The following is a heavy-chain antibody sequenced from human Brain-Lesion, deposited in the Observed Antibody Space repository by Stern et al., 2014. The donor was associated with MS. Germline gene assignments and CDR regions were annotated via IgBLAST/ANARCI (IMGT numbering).Heavy chain of an antibody. CDR3: AKVWLGELPENPFDY. CDR2: IYYRGST. J-gene: IGHJ4*02. CDR1: GGSISSNSYY. V-gene: IGHV4-39*01. D-gene: IGHD3-10*01. Sequence: VQLVESGPGLVKPSETLSLTCTVSGGSISSNSYYWGWIRQPPGKGLEWIGSIYYRGSTYYNPSLKSRVTLSKDPSKNQFSLKLKSVTAADTAVYFCAKVWLGELPENPFDYWGQGTLVTVSS.